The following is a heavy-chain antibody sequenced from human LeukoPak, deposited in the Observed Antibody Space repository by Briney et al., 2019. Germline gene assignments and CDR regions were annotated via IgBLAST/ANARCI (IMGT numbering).Heavy chain of an antibody. CDR1: GYTFTSYY. D-gene: IGHD3-9*01. Sequence: ASVKVSCKASGYTFTSYYMHWVRQAPGQGLEWMGIINPSGGSTSYAQKFQGRVTITADESTSTAYMELSSLRSEDTAVYYCAREENFDWLLGWFDPWGQGTLVTVSS. CDR2: INPSGGST. CDR3: AREENFDWLLGWFDP. J-gene: IGHJ5*02. V-gene: IGHV1-46*01.